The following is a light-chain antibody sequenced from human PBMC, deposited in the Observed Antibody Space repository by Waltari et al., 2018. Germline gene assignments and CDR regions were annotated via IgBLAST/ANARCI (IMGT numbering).Light chain of an antibody. J-gene: IGLJ1*01. V-gene: IGLV2-11*01. Sequence: SALTQPRSVSGSPGQSVTISCTGTSSDVGGYNYVSWYQQHPGKAPKLMIYAVNKRPSGVPDRFSGSKSGNTASLTISGLQADDEADYYCCSYAGTYTFVFGTGTQVTVI. CDR3: CSYAGTYTFV. CDR2: AVN. CDR1: SSDVGGYNY.